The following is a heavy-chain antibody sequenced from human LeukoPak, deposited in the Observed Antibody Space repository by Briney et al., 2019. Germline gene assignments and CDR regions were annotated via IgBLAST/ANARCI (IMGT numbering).Heavy chain of an antibody. CDR3: ARVTRSRSSSWDAFDI. CDR1: GASINSGDFY. J-gene: IGHJ3*02. CDR2: IYYSGAT. Sequence: SETLSLTCTVSGASINSGDFYWSWIRQPPGKGLEWIGYIYYSGATYFNPSLKSRVTMSVGTSKNQFSLRLKSLTAADTAVYYCARVTRSRSSSWDAFDIWGQGTLVTVSS. V-gene: IGHV4-30-4*08. D-gene: IGHD6-13*01.